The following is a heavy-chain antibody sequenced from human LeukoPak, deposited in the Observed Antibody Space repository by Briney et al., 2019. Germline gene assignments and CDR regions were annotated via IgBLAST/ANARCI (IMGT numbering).Heavy chain of an antibody. J-gene: IGHJ4*02. Sequence: GGSLRLSCAASGFTFSSYWMHWVRQAPGKGLVWVSRIKFDESATNYADSAKGRFTISRDNDRNTVYLQMNSLGGEDTAVYYCARGGRGTYLNDYWGQGTLVTVSS. CDR1: GFTFSSYW. V-gene: IGHV3-74*01. CDR2: IKFDESAT. D-gene: IGHD1-26*01. CDR3: ARGGRGTYLNDY.